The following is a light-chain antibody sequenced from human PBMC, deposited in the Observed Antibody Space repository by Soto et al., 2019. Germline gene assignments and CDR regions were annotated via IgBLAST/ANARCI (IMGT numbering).Light chain of an antibody. CDR2: DVS. V-gene: IGLV2-14*01. CDR1: SSDVGGYNY. J-gene: IGLJ2*01. Sequence: QSALTQPASVSGSPGQSITISCTGTSSDVGGYNYVSWYQQHPGKAPKLMIYDVSNRPSGVSNRFSGSKSANTATLTISGRQAEDEAEYYCSSYTGSSTYVVFGGGTKLTVL. CDR3: SSYTGSSTYVV.